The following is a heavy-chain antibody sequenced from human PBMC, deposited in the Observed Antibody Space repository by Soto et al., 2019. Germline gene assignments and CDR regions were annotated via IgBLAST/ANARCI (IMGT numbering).Heavy chain of an antibody. CDR2: IVVGSGNT. D-gene: IGHD2-21*02. J-gene: IGHJ4*02. Sequence: SVKVSCKASGFTFTSSAVQWVRQARGQRPEWIGWIVVGSGNTNYAQKFQERVTITRDMSTSTAYMELSSLRSEDTAVYYCAARGVFRAYCGGDPLGCADYWGQGTLVTVSS. V-gene: IGHV1-58*01. CDR3: AARGVFRAYCGGDPLGCADY. CDR1: GFTFTSSA.